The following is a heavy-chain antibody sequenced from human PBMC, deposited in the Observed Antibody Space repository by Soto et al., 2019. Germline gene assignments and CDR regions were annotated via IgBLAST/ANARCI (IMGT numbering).Heavy chain of an antibody. CDR3: TNGLNSRSQESSPFAY. CDR1: GFIFSDYG. V-gene: IGHV3-30*18. CDR2: LTYDGSEI. D-gene: IGHD6-13*01. J-gene: IGHJ4*02. Sequence: GGSLRLSCAASGFIFSDYGMHWVRQAPGKGLEWVAGLTYDGSEIYYADSARGRFTISRDNSRNTFYLQMNSLRVEETVVYYCTNGLNSRSQESSPFAYWGQGALVTVSS.